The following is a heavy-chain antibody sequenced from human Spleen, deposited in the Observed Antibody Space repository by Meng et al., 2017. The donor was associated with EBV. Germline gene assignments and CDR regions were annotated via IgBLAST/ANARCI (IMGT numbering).Heavy chain of an antibody. CDR2: INHSGST. CDR3: ARGLQQGLAPEEFDS. CDR1: GGSFSGNY. Sequence: QVQRQQWGAGLLKPSETLSVTCAVYGGSFSGNYWSWISQPPGKGMQWIGDINHSGSTNYNPSLKSRVTISVDTSKNQFSLKLSSVTAADTAVYYCARGLQQGLAPEEFDSWGQGTLVTVSS. V-gene: IGHV4-34*01. D-gene: IGHD6-19*01. J-gene: IGHJ4*02.